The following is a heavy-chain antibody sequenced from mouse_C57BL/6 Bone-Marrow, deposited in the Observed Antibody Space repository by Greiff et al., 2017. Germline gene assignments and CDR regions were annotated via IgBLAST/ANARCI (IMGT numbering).Heavy chain of an antibody. CDR1: GYTFTSYW. CDR3: ARSDGNYVGDY. V-gene: IGHV1-50*01. Sequence: QVQLKQPGAELVKPGASVKLSCKASGYTFTSYWMQWVKQRPGQGLEWIGEIDPSDSYTNYNQKFKGKATLTVDTSSSTAYMQLSSLTSEDSAVYYCARSDGNYVGDYWGQGTTLTVSS. CDR2: IDPSDSYT. D-gene: IGHD2-1*01. J-gene: IGHJ2*01.